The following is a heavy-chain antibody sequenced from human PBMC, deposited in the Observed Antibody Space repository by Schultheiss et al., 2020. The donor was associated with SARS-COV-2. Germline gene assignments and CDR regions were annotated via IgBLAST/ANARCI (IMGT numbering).Heavy chain of an antibody. Sequence: GGSLRLSCAASGFTFDDYAMHWVRQAPGKGLEWVSGISWNSGSIGYADSVKGRFTISRDNSKNTLYLQMNSLRAEDTAVYYCARDERYSYAYAFDIWGQGTMVTVSS. CDR1: GFTFDDYA. CDR2: ISWNSGSI. V-gene: IGHV3-9*01. J-gene: IGHJ3*02. D-gene: IGHD5-18*01. CDR3: ARDERYSYAYAFDI.